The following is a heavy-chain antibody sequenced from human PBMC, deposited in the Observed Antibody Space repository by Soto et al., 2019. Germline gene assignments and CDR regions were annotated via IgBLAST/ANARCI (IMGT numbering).Heavy chain of an antibody. CDR2: IYYSGST. Sequence: SETLSLTCPVSGCSISSYYWSWIRQPPGKGLEWIGYIYYSGSTNYNPSLKSRVTISVDTSKNQFSLKLSSVTAADTAVYYCARSNGDSSGYYFDYWGQGTLVTVSS. V-gene: IGHV4-59*01. D-gene: IGHD3-22*01. CDR1: GCSISSYY. CDR3: ARSNGDSSGYYFDY. J-gene: IGHJ4*02.